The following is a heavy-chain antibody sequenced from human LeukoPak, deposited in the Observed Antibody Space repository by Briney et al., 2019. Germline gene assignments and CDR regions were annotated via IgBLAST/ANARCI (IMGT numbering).Heavy chain of an antibody. CDR3: ARVAHGLLRADWFDP. D-gene: IGHD3-9*01. CDR2: IIPIFGTA. Sequence: GASVKVSCKASGGTFSSYAISWVRQAPGQGLEWMGGIIPIFGTANYAQKFQGRVTITADESTSTAYMELSSLRSEDTAVYYCARVAHGLLRADWFDPWGQGTLVTVSS. V-gene: IGHV1-69*13. J-gene: IGHJ5*02. CDR1: GGTFSSYA.